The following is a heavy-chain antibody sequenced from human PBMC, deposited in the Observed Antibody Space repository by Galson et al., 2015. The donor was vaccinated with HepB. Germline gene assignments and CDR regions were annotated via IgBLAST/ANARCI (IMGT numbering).Heavy chain of an antibody. D-gene: IGHD1-14*01. CDR2: IKSNPDGGTT. Sequence: PLRLACAASGFIFSNPWMCWARQAPGKGLEWVGRIKSNPDGGTTDYAATVTGRFTISSDDSKETHDLQMNSLKTEDTAVYYCTTDMRWEPQNRFDYWGQGTLVTVSS. CDR3: TTDMRWEPQNRFDY. J-gene: IGHJ4*02. CDR1: GFIFSNPW. V-gene: IGHV3-15*01.